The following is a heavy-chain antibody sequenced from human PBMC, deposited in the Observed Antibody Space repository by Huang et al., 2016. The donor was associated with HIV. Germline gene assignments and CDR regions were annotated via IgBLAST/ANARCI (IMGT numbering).Heavy chain of an antibody. Sequence: GASVKVSCKTSGYTFTTYGINWVRQAPGQGLEWMSWSSGYNGHTNYVQKFQGRVTMTTDTSTRTAYMELRSLRSDDTAVYYCERDRIPAVGDFDYWGQGTPVTVSS. D-gene: IGHD6-13*01. J-gene: IGHJ4*02. CDR1: GYTFTTYG. CDR3: ERDRIPAVGDFDY. CDR2: SSGYNGHT. V-gene: IGHV1-18*04.